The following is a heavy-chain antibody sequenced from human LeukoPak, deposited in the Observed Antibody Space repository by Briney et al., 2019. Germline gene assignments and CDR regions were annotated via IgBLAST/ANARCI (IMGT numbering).Heavy chain of an antibody. CDR2: ISGSGGST. Sequence: GGSLRLSCAASGFTLSSYAMNWVRQAPGKGVEWVSGISGSGGSTYYADSVKGRFTISRDNSKNALYLQMNSLRAEDTAVYYCAKGRGIVVVTGPDYWGKGTLVTVSS. CDR1: GFTLSSYA. V-gene: IGHV3-23*01. D-gene: IGHD2-21*02. CDR3: AKGRGIVVVTGPDY. J-gene: IGHJ4*02.